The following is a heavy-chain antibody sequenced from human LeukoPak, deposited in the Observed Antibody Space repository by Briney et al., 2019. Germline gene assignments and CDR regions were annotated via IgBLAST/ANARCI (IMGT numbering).Heavy chain of an antibody. V-gene: IGHV1-2*06. Sequence: ASVKVSCKASGYTFTGYYMHWVRQAPGQGLEWMGRINPNNGATNYAQKLQGRVTITGNTSISTAYMELSSLRSDDTAAYYRTRESGSYHGNDYWGQGTLVTVSS. J-gene: IGHJ4*02. CDR3: TRESGSYHGNDY. CDR1: GYTFTGYY. CDR2: INPNNGAT. D-gene: IGHD1-26*01.